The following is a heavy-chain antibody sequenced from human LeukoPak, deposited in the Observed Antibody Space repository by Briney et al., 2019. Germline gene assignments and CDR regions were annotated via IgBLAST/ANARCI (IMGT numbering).Heavy chain of an antibody. CDR3: ARDVGGSLDY. V-gene: IGHV3-7*01. Sequence: PGVSLRLSCAASGFTFSTYWMAWVRQAPGKGREWVANIKGDESARHQADSVKGRFTISRDNAQNSVYLQMSSLRGEDTAVYYCARDVGGSLDYWGQGTLVTVSS. J-gene: IGHJ4*02. CDR2: IKGDESAR. D-gene: IGHD1-26*01. CDR1: GFTFSTYW.